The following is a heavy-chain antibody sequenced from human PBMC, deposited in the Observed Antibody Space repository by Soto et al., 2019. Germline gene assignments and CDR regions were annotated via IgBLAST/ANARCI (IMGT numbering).Heavy chain of an antibody. V-gene: IGHV3-74*01. Sequence: EVQLVESGGGLVQPGGSLRLSCAASGFTISSYWMHWVRQVPGKGLVWVSRINSDGSSTSYADSVRGRFTISRDNAKNTLYLQMNSLRAEDTAVYYCARDQYTAAFDPWGQGTLVTVSS. CDR2: INSDGSST. D-gene: IGHD2-2*02. CDR1: GFTISSYW. CDR3: ARDQYTAAFDP. J-gene: IGHJ5*02.